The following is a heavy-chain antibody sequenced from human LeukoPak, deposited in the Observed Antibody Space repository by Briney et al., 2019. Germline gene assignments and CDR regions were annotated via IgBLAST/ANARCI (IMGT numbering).Heavy chain of an antibody. V-gene: IGHV4-39*01. CDR2: IYYSGST. J-gene: IGHJ4*02. CDR3: ARHVWGSYRYFDY. CDR1: GGSISSSSYY. D-gene: IGHD3-16*02. Sequence: SETLSLTCTVSGGSISSSSYYWGWIRQPPGKGLEWIGSIYYSGSTYYNPSLKSRVTISADTSKNQFSLKLSSVTAADTAVYYGARHVWGSYRYFDYWGQGTLVTVSS.